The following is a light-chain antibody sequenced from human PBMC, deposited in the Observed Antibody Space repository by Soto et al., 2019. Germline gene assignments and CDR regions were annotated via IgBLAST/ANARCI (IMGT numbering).Light chain of an antibody. V-gene: IGKV1-39*01. CDR2: GAS. Sequence: DIQMTQSPSSLSASVRDRVTITCRASHNIRGYLNWYQQKPGKAPKLLIYGASSRATGIPDRFSGGGSGTDFTLTISRLEPEDFAVYYCQHYGSSPPITFGQGTRLEIK. CDR1: HNIRGY. J-gene: IGKJ5*01. CDR3: QHYGSSPPIT.